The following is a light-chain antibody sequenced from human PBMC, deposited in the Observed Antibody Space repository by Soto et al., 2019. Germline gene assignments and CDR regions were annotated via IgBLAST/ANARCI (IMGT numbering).Light chain of an antibody. V-gene: IGLV2-14*03. CDR2: DVS. CDR1: SSDVGGYNY. Sequence: QSALTQPASVSGSPGQSITISCTGTSSDVGGYNYVSWYQQHPGKAPKVMIYDVSNRPSGVSNRFSGSKSGNTASLTISGLQAEDEADYYCSSYTSSSPVVFGGGTKLIVL. J-gene: IGLJ2*01. CDR3: SSYTSSSPVV.